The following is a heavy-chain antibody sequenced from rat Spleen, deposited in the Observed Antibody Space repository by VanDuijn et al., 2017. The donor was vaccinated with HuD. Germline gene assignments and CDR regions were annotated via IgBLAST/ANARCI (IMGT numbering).Heavy chain of an antibody. J-gene: IGHJ1*01. CDR2: ISYDGSST. V-gene: IGHV5-29*01. CDR3: AIRGYLPDWYFDF. D-gene: IGHD1-11*01. Sequence: EVQLVESDGGLVQPGRSLELSCTASGFTFRDYYMAWVRQAPTKGLEWLATISYDGSSTYYPDSVKGRFTISRDNAKGTLYLQMDSLRSEDTATYFCAIRGYLPDWYFDFWGPGTMVTVSS. CDR1: GFTFRDYY.